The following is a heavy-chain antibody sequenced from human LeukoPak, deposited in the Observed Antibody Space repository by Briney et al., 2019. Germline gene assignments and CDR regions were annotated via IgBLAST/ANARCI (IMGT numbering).Heavy chain of an antibody. CDR2: IYYGGST. Sequence: SETLSLTCTVSGGSISSYYWSWIRQPPGKGLEWIGYIYYGGSTNYNPSLKSRGTISVDTSNNQFSLKLTSVTAADTAVYYCARSGRGNSAGFDCWGQGTLVTVSS. CDR1: GGSISSYY. CDR3: ARSGRGNSAGFDC. J-gene: IGHJ4*02. V-gene: IGHV4-59*01. D-gene: IGHD3-10*01.